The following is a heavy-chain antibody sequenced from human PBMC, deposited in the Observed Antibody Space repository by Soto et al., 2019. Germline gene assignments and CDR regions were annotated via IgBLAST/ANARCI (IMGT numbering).Heavy chain of an antibody. CDR3: AKEGSSYSCSGWRH. CDR1: GFTFSSYG. Sequence: LRLSCAASGFTFSSYGMHWVRQAPGKGLEWVAVISYDGSNKYYADSVKGRFTISRDNSKNTLYLQMNSLRAEDTAVYYCAKEGSSYSCSGWRHWGQGTLVTVSS. D-gene: IGHD6-6*01. J-gene: IGHJ4*02. CDR2: ISYDGSNK. V-gene: IGHV3-30*18.